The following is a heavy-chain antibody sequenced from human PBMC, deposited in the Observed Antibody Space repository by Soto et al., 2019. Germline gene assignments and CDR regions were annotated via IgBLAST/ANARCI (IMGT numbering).Heavy chain of an antibody. V-gene: IGHV4-34*01. CDR3: AREVPSRYFDL. CDR2: INHSGST. CDR1: GASFSDSY. Sequence: QVRLQQWGAGLLKPSETLSLTCAVYGASFSDSYWNWIRQPPGKGLEWIGEINHSGSTIYNTSLERRVTISLDTSRKQVTLKMRSATAADTAVYYCAREVPSRYFDLWGRGTPVTVSS. J-gene: IGHJ2*01. D-gene: IGHD1-1*01.